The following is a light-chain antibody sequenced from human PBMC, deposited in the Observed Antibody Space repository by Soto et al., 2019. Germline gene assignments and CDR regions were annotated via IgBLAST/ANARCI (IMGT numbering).Light chain of an antibody. V-gene: IGLV2-11*01. CDR2: DVS. J-gene: IGLJ2*01. CDR3: SSYGGSYTLV. Sequence: QSALTQPRSVSGSPGQSVTISCTGTSNDVGGYNLVSWYQQHPGKVSKLFIYDVSRRPSGVQDRFSGSESGNTYSLAISGHQVEDEADYDCSSYGGSYTLVFGGGSKLTVL. CDR1: SNDVGGYNL.